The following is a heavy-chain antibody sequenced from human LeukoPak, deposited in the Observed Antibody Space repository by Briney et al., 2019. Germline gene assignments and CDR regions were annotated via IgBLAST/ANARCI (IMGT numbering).Heavy chain of an antibody. CDR2: IDYSGNT. CDR1: GVSISTYY. V-gene: IGHV4-59*01. Sequence: PSETLSLTCTVSGVSISTYYWTWIRQPPGKGLEWIGNIDYSGNTKYNPSLKSRVTISVDTSKNQFSLKLSSVTAADTAVFFCARWYYDSSGYRYFDYWGQGTLVSVSS. D-gene: IGHD3-22*01. J-gene: IGHJ4*02. CDR3: ARWYYDSSGYRYFDY.